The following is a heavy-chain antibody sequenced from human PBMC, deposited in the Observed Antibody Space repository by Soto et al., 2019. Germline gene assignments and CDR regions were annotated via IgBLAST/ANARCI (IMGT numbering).Heavy chain of an antibody. V-gene: IGHV3-64*01. J-gene: IGHJ4*02. CDR2: ISSNGGST. CDR3: ARARDFWSGYYKERHNDY. D-gene: IGHD3-3*01. Sequence: GGSLRLSCAASGFTFSSYAMHWVRQAPGKGLEYVSAISSNGGSTCYANSVKGRFTISRDNSKNTLYLQMGSLRAEDMAVYYCARARDFWSGYYKERHNDYWGQGTLVTVSS. CDR1: GFTFSSYA.